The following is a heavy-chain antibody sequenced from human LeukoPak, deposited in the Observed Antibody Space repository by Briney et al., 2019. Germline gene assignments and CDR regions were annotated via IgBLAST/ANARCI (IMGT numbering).Heavy chain of an antibody. Sequence: PGGSLRLSCAASGFTFSSYAMSWVRQAPGKGLEWVSAISGSGGSAYYADSLKGRFSSPRDNSKNTLYLQMNSLRADDTAVYYCGGSRSFFWGQGTLVTVSS. D-gene: IGHD6-13*01. CDR2: ISGSGGSA. V-gene: IGHV3-23*01. CDR3: GGSRSFF. J-gene: IGHJ4*02. CDR1: GFTFSSYA.